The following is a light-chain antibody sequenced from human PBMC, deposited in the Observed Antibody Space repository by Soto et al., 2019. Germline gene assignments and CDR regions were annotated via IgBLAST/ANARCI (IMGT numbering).Light chain of an antibody. V-gene: IGLV2-14*01. CDR3: SSLTTRFTYV. Sequence: QSVLTQPASLSGSPGQSITISCTGTSSDIGGSKYVSWYQQHPGKAPKLMIYEVTYRPSGVSDRFSGSKSGNTASLTVSALQAEDEADYYCSSLTTRFTYVFGTGTKLTVL. CDR2: EVT. CDR1: SSDIGGSKY. J-gene: IGLJ1*01.